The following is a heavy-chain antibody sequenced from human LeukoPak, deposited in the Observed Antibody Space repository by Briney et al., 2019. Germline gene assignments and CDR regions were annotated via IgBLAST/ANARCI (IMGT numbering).Heavy chain of an antibody. Sequence: SVKVSCKASGYTFTGYYMHWVRQAPGQGLEWMGRIIPILGIANYAQKFQGRVTITADKSTSTAYMELSSLRSEDTAVYYCARVGISSGWYLDVWGQGTTVTVSS. CDR2: IIPILGIA. CDR3: ARVGISSGWYLDV. V-gene: IGHV1-69*02. J-gene: IGHJ6*02. CDR1: GYTFTGYY. D-gene: IGHD6-19*01.